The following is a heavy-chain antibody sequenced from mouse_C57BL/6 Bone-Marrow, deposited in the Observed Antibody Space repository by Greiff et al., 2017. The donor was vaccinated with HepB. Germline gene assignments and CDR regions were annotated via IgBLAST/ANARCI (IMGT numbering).Heavy chain of an antibody. V-gene: IGHV1-55*01. Sequence: QVQLQQPGAELVKPGASVKMSCKASGYTFTSYWITWVKQRPGQGLDWIGDIYPGSGSTNYNEKFKSKATLTVDTSSSTAYMQLSSLTSEDSAVYCCARRGDGFLYAMDYWGQGTSVTVSS. D-gene: IGHD2-3*01. CDR1: GYTFTSYW. CDR2: IYPGSGST. J-gene: IGHJ4*01. CDR3: ARRGDGFLYAMDY.